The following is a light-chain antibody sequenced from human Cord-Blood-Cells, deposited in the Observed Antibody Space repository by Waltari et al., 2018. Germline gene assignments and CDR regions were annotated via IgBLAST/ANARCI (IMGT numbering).Light chain of an antibody. CDR2: GAS. V-gene: IGKV3-20*01. J-gene: IGKJ1*01. CDR1: QSVSSSY. Sequence: ELVLTQSPGTLSLSPGERATLSCRASQSVSSSYLAWYQQKPGQAPRLLIYGASSRATGIPDRFSGSGSATDFTLTISRLEPEDFAVYYCQQYGSSPLWTFGQGTKVEIK. CDR3: QQYGSSPLWT.